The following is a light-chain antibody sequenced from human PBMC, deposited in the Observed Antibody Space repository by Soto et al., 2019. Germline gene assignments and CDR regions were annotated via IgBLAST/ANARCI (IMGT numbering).Light chain of an antibody. CDR2: STN. V-gene: IGLV8-61*01. Sequence: QTVVTQEPSFSVSPGGTVTLTCGLTSGSVSTGYHPSWYQQTPGQAPRTLIYSTNTRSSGVPDRFSGSILGNKAALTIAGAQADDESDYYCVLYMGGGSYVLGTGTKVTVL. CDR3: VLYMGGGSYV. CDR1: SGSVSTGYH. J-gene: IGLJ1*01.